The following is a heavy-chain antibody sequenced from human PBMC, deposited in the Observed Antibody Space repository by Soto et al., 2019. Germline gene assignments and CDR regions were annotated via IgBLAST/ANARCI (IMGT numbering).Heavy chain of an antibody. CDR2: INHSGTT. Sequence: SETLSLTCGVYRGSFSGFYWSWVRQTPGGGLEWIGEINHSGTTNYNPSFQNRVTISVDKSTNNSSLKMTSVTAADAAVYYCARGRGYVYGSNFYGLDVWGQGTTVTVSS. CDR3: ARGRGYVYGSNFYGLDV. D-gene: IGHD6-25*01. V-gene: IGHV4-34*01. J-gene: IGHJ6*02. CDR1: RGSFSGFY.